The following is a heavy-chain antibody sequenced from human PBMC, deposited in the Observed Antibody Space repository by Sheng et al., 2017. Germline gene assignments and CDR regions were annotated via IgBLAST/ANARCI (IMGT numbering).Heavy chain of an antibody. CDR1: GGTFNAFA. Sequence: QVQLVQSGAEVKTHGSSVQVACKFSGGTFNAFAFCWVRQAPGQGLEWMGGINPIFHTTDYAQKFQDRVAISADESTNTVHLHLSRLTGEDTAIYYCVREGWELGPHWGQGTLVTVSS. J-gene: IGHJ4*02. CDR3: VREGWELGPH. V-gene: IGHV1-69*01. D-gene: IGHD1-26*01. CDR2: INPIFHTT.